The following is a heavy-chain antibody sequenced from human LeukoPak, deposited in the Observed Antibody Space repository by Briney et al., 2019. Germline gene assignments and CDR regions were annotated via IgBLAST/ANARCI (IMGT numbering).Heavy chain of an antibody. Sequence: SETLSLTCTLSGASISRYSWSWIRQAPGKGLEWIGNISHTGTSNYSPSLKSRVTISLDTSKNQFSLRVTSVTAADTAVYYCVPESAADLPSYDFWGQGTQVTVSS. CDR1: GASISRYS. V-gene: IGHV4-59*01. CDR2: ISHTGTS. D-gene: IGHD3-3*01. CDR3: VPESAADLPSYDF. J-gene: IGHJ4*02.